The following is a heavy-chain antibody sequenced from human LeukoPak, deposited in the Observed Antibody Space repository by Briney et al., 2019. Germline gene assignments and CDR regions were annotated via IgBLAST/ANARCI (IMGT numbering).Heavy chain of an antibody. V-gene: IGHV3-7*01. Sequence: PGGSLRLSCGASGFTFSSYWMSWVRQAPGKGLEWVANIKQDGSEKYYVDSVKGRFTISRDNAKNSLYLQMNSLRAEDTAVYYCARDPGITGTTAPAYYFDYWGQGTLVTVSS. CDR2: IKQDGSEK. CDR3: ARDPGITGTTAPAYYFDY. CDR1: GFTFSSYW. D-gene: IGHD1-7*01. J-gene: IGHJ4*02.